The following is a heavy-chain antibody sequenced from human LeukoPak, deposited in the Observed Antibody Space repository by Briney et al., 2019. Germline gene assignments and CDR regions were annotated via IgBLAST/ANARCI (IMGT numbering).Heavy chain of an antibody. CDR3: ARRVFYSGRYYAAFDI. J-gene: IGHJ3*02. V-gene: IGHV5-51*01. Sequence: GESLKISCKGSGYSFTSYWIGWVRQMPGKGLEWMGIIYPGDSDTRYSPSFQGQVTISADKSISTAYLQWSSLKASDTAMYYCARRVFYSGRYYAAFDIWGQGTMVTVSS. CDR2: IYPGDSDT. D-gene: IGHD1-26*01. CDR1: GYSFTSYW.